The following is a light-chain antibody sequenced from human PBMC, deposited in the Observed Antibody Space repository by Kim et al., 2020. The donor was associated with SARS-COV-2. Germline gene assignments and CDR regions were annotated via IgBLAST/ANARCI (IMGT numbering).Light chain of an antibody. Sequence: ACVGDRVIIACRASENIGTWLAWYQQKPGKAPKLLIYRSSNLESGVPSRFSGSGSGTDFTLTISSLHPDDFTSYFCQQYNTYSRTFGQGTKVDIK. J-gene: IGKJ1*01. CDR1: ENIGTW. CDR2: RSS. V-gene: IGKV1-5*03. CDR3: QQYNTYSRT.